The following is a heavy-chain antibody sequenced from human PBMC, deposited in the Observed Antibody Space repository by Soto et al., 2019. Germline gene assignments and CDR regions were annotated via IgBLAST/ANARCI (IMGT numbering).Heavy chain of an antibody. CDR2: IFSNDEK. J-gene: IGHJ5*02. CDR3: ARTRAIYIAPGRDWFDP. D-gene: IGHD6-13*01. CDR1: GFSLNNARMG. Sequence: QVTLKESGPVLVKATETLTLTCTVSGFSLNNARMGVTWIRQPPGKALEWPAHIFSNDEKSSTTSLKSRLTISKDTSKRQVVLTMTNMDPVDRVTDHCARTRAIYIAPGRDWFDPWGQGTLVTVSS. V-gene: IGHV2-26*01.